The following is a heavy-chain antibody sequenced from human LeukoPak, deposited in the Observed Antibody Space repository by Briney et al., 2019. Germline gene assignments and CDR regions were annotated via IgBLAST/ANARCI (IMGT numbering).Heavy chain of an antibody. CDR3: ARPQKLGLWYPAAHYYYYGMDV. D-gene: IGHD5-12*01. Sequence: GASVKVSCKASGYTFTSYYMHWVRQAPGQGLEWMGIINPSGGSTSYAQKFQGRVTMTTDTSTSTAYMELRSLRSDDTAVYYCARPQKLGLWYPAAHYYYYGMDVWGQGTTVTVSS. J-gene: IGHJ6*02. CDR1: GYTFTSYY. V-gene: IGHV1-46*01. CDR2: INPSGGST.